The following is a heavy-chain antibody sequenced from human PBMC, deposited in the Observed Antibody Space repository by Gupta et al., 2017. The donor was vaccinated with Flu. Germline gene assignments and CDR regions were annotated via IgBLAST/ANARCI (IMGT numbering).Heavy chain of an antibody. D-gene: IGHD2-15*01. CDR3: ARDGAHTNRVEYFQH. J-gene: IGHJ1*01. CDR2: ISAYNGNT. Sequence: GWISAYNGNTNYAQKLQGRVTMTTDTSTSTAYMELRSLRSDDTAVYYCARDGAHTNRVEYFQHWGQGTLVTVSS. V-gene: IGHV1-18*01.